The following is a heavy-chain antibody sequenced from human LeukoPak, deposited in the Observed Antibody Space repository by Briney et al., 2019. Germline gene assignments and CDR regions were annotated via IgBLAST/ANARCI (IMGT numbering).Heavy chain of an antibody. Sequence: PGGSLRLSCATSGFTVSSNFMSWVRQAPGKGLEWVSVIYSGGDTYYADSVKGRFTISRDNSKNTLYLQMNSLRVEDTAVYYCERATWIQLPDYWGQGTLVTVSS. D-gene: IGHD5-18*01. CDR3: ERATWIQLPDY. J-gene: IGHJ4*02. CDR1: GFTVSSNF. V-gene: IGHV3-66*01. CDR2: IYSGGDT.